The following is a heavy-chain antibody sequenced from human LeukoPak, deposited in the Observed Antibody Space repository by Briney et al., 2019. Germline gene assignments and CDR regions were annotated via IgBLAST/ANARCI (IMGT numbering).Heavy chain of an antibody. CDR2: IYYSGST. D-gene: IGHD3-16*01. V-gene: IGHV4-59*01. CDR3: ARARGYYDWFDP. CDR1: GGSISSYY. Sequence: SETLSLTCTVSGGSISSYYWSWIRQPPGKGLEWIGYIYYSGSTNYNPSLKSRVTISVDTSKNQFSLELSSVTAADTAVYYCARARGYYDWFDPWGQGTLVTVSS. J-gene: IGHJ5*02.